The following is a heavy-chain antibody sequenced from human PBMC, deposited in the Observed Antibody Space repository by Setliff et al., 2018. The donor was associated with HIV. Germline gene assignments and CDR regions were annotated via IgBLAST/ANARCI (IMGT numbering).Heavy chain of an antibody. J-gene: IGHJ2*01. V-gene: IGHV4-4*07. CDR1: GDSIGDYY. CDR2: VYASAYS. D-gene: IGHD3-10*01. Sequence: SETLSLTCTVSGDSIGDYYWNWIRQPAGKGLEWIGRVYASAYSNYNPSLKSRITMSVDTSQNQFSLKLRSVNAADTAVYYCARDWVTRSNYYGSGSPWYFDFWGRGILVTVSS. CDR3: ARDWVTRSNYYGSGSPWYFDF.